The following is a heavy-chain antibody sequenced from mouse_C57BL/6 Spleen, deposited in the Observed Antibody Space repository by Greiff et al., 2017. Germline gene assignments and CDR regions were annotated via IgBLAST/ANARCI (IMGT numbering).Heavy chain of an antibody. Sequence: EVKLVESGGGLVKPGGSLKLSCAASGFTFSSYTMSWVRQTPEKRLEWVATISGGGGNTYYPDSVKGRFTISRDNAKNTLYLQMSSLRSEDTALYYCARHGAQVAWFAYWGQGTLVTVSA. D-gene: IGHD3-2*02. CDR3: ARHGAQVAWFAY. CDR2: ISGGGGNT. V-gene: IGHV5-9*01. CDR1: GFTFSSYT. J-gene: IGHJ3*01.